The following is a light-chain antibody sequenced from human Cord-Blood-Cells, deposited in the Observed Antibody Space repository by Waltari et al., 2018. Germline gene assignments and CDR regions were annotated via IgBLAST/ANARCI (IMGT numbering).Light chain of an antibody. CDR2: DVS. CDR3: SSYTSSSAYV. V-gene: IGLV2-14*03. J-gene: IGLJ1*01. CDR1: SSDVGGYKY. Sequence: QSALTQPASVSGSPGQSVTISCTGTSSDVGGYKYVSWYQQHPGKAPQLMIYDVSNRPSGVPNRFAGSKSGNTASLTISGLQAEDEADYYCSSYTSSSAYVFGTGTKVTVL.